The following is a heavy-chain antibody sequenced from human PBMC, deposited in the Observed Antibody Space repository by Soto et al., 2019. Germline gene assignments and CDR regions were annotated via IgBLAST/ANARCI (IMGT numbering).Heavy chain of an antibody. J-gene: IGHJ4*02. V-gene: IGHV1-18*01. CDR3: ARGTSGYDYGLFDF. CDR2: ISADNDNT. D-gene: IGHD5-12*01. Sequence: VQLVQSGGEVRKPGASVTVSCRASGYTFTKYGISWVRQAPGQGLEWMGWISADNDNTNYAQNLQGRVTMTTDTSTSTAYMQLRSPRSDDTAVYFCARGTSGYDYGLFDFWGQGTLVTVSS. CDR1: GYTFTKYG.